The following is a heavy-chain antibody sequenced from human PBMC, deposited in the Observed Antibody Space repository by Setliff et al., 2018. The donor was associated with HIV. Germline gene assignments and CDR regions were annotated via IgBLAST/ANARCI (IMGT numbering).Heavy chain of an antibody. V-gene: IGHV1-69*13. Sequence: SVKVSCKASEVTFRLYAIGWVRQAPGQGLEWMGGIIPIYDTVHYAEKFQGRLSITADESTTAAHMELSSLTSGDSAVYYCAAYAYDTYNFDYWGQGTVVTVSS. CDR3: AAYAYDTYNFDY. D-gene: IGHD3-16*01. J-gene: IGHJ4*02. CDR2: IIPIYDTV. CDR1: EVTFRLYA.